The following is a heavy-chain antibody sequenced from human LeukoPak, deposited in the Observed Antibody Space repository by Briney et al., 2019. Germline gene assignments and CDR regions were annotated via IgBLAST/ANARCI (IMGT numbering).Heavy chain of an antibody. V-gene: IGHV1-69*13. D-gene: IGHD2-21*02. CDR3: ARVVLDCGGDCYTYYFDY. Sequence: SVKVSCKASGGTFSSYAIGWVRQAPGQGLEWMGGIIPIFGTANYAQKFQGRVTITADESTSTAYMELSSLRSEDTAVYYCARVVLDCGGDCYTYYFDYWGQGTLVTVSS. CDR2: IIPIFGTA. J-gene: IGHJ4*02. CDR1: GGTFSSYA.